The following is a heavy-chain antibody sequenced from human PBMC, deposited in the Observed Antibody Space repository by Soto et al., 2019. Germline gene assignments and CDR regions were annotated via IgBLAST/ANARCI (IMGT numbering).Heavy chain of an antibody. CDR2: IYYSGST. V-gene: IGHV4-59*01. CDR3: SFSTETPHTSFSPGLGIPAEPPSRTRHS. J-gene: IGHJ5*01. D-gene: IGHD1-26*01. Sequence: GKGLEWMGYIYYSGSTNYNPSLKSRVTISVDTSKNQFSLKLSSVTAADTAVYYCSFSTETPHTSFSPGLGIPAEPPSRTRHS.